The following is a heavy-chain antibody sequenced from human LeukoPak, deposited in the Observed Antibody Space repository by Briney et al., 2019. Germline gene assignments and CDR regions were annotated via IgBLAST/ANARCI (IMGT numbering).Heavy chain of an antibody. V-gene: IGHV4-39*02. J-gene: IGHJ6*02. CDR1: GGSISSSSYY. Sequence: SETLSLTCTVSGGSISSSSYYWGWIRQPPGKGLEWIGSIYYSGSTYYNPSLKSRVIISVDTSKNQFSLKLSSVTAADTAVYYCAREDDDFWSGYPLGDYYGMDVWGQGTTVTVSS. CDR3: AREDDDFWSGYPLGDYYGMDV. D-gene: IGHD3-3*01. CDR2: IYYSGST.